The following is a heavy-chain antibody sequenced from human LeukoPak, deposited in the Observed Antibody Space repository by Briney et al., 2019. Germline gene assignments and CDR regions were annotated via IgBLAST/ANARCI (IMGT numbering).Heavy chain of an antibody. CDR1: GYTFTSYD. Sequence: GASVKVSCKASGYTFTSYDINWVRQATGQGLEWMGWMNPNSGNTGYAQKFQGRVTMTRNTSISTAYMELSRLRSDDTAVYYCARDQRGYAMTRYWGQGTLVTVSS. D-gene: IGHD5-12*01. V-gene: IGHV1-8*01. CDR3: ARDQRGYAMTRY. CDR2: MNPNSGNT. J-gene: IGHJ4*02.